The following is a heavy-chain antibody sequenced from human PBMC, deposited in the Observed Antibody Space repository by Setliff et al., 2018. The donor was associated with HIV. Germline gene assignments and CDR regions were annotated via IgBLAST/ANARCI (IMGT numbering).Heavy chain of an antibody. CDR2: IHTSGST. Sequence: PSETLSLTCTVSGGSISSGSYYWSWIRQPAGKGLEWIGHIHTSGSTKYNPSLKSRVTISADTSKNQFSLNLSSVTAAETAVYYCARQIWNESPGYGFDPWGQGTLVTVSS. D-gene: IGHD1-1*01. CDR3: ARQIWNESPGYGFDP. J-gene: IGHJ5*02. CDR1: GGSISSGSYY. V-gene: IGHV4-61*09.